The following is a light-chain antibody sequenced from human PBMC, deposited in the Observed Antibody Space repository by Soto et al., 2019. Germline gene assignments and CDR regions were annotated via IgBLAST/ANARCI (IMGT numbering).Light chain of an antibody. CDR3: CSYAGSSTLL. J-gene: IGLJ3*02. CDR1: SSDIGSYNL. V-gene: IGLV2-23*02. Sequence: QSALTQPASVSGSPGQSITVSCTGTSSDIGSYNLVSWYQHHPGKAPKLMIYAVSKGPSGVSSRFSGSKSGNTASLTISGLQAEDEADYFCCSYAGSSTLLFGGGTKLTVL. CDR2: AVS.